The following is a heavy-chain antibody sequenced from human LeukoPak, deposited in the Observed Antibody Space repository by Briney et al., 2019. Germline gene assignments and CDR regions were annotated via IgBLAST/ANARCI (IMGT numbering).Heavy chain of an antibody. D-gene: IGHD3-10*01. CDR3: ASALFRVFDY. Sequence: GGSLRLSCAASGFTFSSYAMHWVRQAPGKGLEWVAVISYDGSNKYYADSVKGRFTISRDNSKNTLYLQMNSLRAEDTAVYYCASALFRVFDYWGQGTLVTVSS. CDR2: ISYDGSNK. V-gene: IGHV3-30*04. CDR1: GFTFSSYA. J-gene: IGHJ4*02.